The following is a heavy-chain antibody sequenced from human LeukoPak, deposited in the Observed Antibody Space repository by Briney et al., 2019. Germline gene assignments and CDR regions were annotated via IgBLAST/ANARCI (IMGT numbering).Heavy chain of an antibody. CDR2: INPSGGST. CDR1: GYTFTGYY. CDR3: ARVVRDGVGSYHFDN. J-gene: IGHJ4*02. V-gene: IGHV1-46*01. D-gene: IGHD3-10*01. Sequence: ASVKVSCKASGYTFTGYYMHWVRQAPGQGLEWMGIINPSGGSTSYAQKFQGRVTMTRDTSTSTVYMELSSLRSEDTAVYYCARVVRDGVGSYHFDNWGQGTLVTVSS.